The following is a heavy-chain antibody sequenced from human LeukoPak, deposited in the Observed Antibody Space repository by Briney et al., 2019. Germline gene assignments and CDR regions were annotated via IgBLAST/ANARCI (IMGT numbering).Heavy chain of an antibody. D-gene: IGHD1-26*01. CDR3: ARSRARIVGATNAFDI. Sequence: GASVKVSCKASGYTFTGYYMHWVRQAPGQVLGWMGWINPNSGGTNYAQKFQGRVTMTRDTSISTAYMELSRLRSDDTAVYYCARSRARIVGATNAFDIWGQGTMVTVSS. CDR1: GYTFTGYY. J-gene: IGHJ3*02. CDR2: INPNSGGT. V-gene: IGHV1-2*02.